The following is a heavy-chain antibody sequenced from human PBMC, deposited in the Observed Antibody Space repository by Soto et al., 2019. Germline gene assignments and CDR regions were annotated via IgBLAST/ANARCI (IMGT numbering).Heavy chain of an antibody. CDR1: GFSFSGSA. CDR3: TRTTAQFQLLSPPV. Sequence: PGGSLRLSCAASGFSFSGSAMHWVRQASGKGLEWVGRIRSKPNSYATSYAASVKGRFTISRDDPKNTAYLQMNSLKTEDTAVYYCTRTTAQFQLLSPPVWGQGTTVTVSS. V-gene: IGHV3-73*01. J-gene: IGHJ6*02. CDR2: IRSKPNSYAT. D-gene: IGHD2-2*01.